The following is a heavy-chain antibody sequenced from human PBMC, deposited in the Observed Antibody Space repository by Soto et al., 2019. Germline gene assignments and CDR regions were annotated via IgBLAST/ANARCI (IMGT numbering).Heavy chain of an antibody. V-gene: IGHV4-4*02. CDR3: TSQTYSYSWHH. J-gene: IGHJ5*02. D-gene: IGHD3-16*02. Sequence: QVQLQESGPGLVEPSGTLSLTCAVSSGSINTNWWSWVRQPPGKGLEWIGEIYHSGEAYYNPSLKSRGTISVDKSKNHFSLTLSSVTAADTAVYYCTSQTYSYSWHHWGQGTLVTVSS. CDR2: IYHSGEA. CDR1: SGSINTNW.